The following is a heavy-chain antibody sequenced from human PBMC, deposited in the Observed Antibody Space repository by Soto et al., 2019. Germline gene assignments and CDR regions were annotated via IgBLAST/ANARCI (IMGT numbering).Heavy chain of an antibody. CDR3: AKATTNGGWFNPFDS. J-gene: IGHJ4*02. D-gene: IGHD6-19*01. CDR2: LSGSGTST. V-gene: IGHV3-23*01. Sequence: GGSLRLSCAASGFSFVNYAMNWVRQAPGKGLEWVSGLSGSGTSTYYADSVKGRFTISRDNSRDTLFLQMNSLTADDTAVYYCAKATTNGGWFNPFDSWGQGALVTVLL. CDR1: GFSFVNYA.